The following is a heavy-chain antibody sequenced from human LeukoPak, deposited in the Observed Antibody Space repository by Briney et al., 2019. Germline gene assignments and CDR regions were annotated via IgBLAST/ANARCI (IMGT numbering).Heavy chain of an antibody. V-gene: IGHV1-69*04. CDR2: IIPILGIA. D-gene: IGHD5-18*01. CDR3: ARGIQLWLGPYS. J-gene: IGHJ4*02. Sequence: GASVKVSCKASGGTFSSYAISWVRQAPGQGLEWMGRIIPILGIANYAQKFQGRVTITADKSTSTAYMELSSLRSEDTAVYYCARGIQLWLGPYSWGQGTLVTVSS. CDR1: GGTFSSYA.